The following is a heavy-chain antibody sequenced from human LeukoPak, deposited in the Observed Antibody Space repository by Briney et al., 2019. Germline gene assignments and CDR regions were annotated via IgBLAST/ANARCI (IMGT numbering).Heavy chain of an antibody. CDR1: GFTFNRYW. J-gene: IGHJ5*02. CDR3: ARVLSGSWDWFDP. V-gene: IGHV3-74*01. CDR2: INPDGSTT. D-gene: IGHD3-22*01. Sequence: GGSLRHSCAASGFTFNRYWIHWVRQAPGKGLEWVSRINPDGSTTTYADSVKGRFTLSRDNAENTVYLQMNSLRAEDTAVYYCARVLSGSWDWFDPWGQGTLVTVSS.